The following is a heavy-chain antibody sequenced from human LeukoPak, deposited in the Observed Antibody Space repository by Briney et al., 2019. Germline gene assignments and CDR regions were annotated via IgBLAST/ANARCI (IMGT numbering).Heavy chain of an antibody. V-gene: IGHV4-39*01. D-gene: IGHD7-27*01. CDR3: ASFPGDYYGMDV. CDR2: IYYSGST. CDR1: GGSISSSSYY. J-gene: IGHJ6*02. Sequence: SETLSLTCTVSGGSISSSSYYWGWIRQPPGKGLEWIGSIYYSGSTYYNPSLKSRVTISVDTSKNQFSLKLSSVTAADTAVYYCASFPGDYYGMDVWGQGTTVTVSS.